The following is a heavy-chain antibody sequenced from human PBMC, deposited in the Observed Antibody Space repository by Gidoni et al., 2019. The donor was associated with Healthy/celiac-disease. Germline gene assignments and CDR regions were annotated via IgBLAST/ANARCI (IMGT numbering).Heavy chain of an antibody. CDR2: ISWNSGSR. CDR3: AKDTYCGGDCQSYYYGMDV. D-gene: IGHD2-21*02. J-gene: IGHJ6*02. V-gene: IGHV3-9*01. Sequence: EVQLVESGGGLVQPVRSLRLSCAASGFTFDDYAMHWVRQAPGKGLEWVSGISWNSGSRGYADSVKGRFTISRDNAKNSLYLQMNSLRAEDTALYYCAKDTYCGGDCQSYYYGMDVWGQGTTVTVSS. CDR1: GFTFDDYA.